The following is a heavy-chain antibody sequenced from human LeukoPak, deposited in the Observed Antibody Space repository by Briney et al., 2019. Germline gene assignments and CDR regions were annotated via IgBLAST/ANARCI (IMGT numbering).Heavy chain of an antibody. V-gene: IGHV3-30*04. Sequence: GGSLRLSCAASGFTFSSYAMHGVRQAPGKGLEWVAVISYDGSNKYYADSVKGRFTISRDNSKNTLYLQMNSLRAEDTAVYYCARDPYYYDSSGHFDYWGQGTLVTVS. CDR2: ISYDGSNK. J-gene: IGHJ4*02. CDR3: ARDPYYYDSSGHFDY. CDR1: GFTFSSYA. D-gene: IGHD3-22*01.